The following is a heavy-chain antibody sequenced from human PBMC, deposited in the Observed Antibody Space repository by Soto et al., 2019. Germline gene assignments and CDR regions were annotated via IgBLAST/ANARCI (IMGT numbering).Heavy chain of an antibody. CDR3: ASVYYYDSSGYEYFQH. CDR1: GGTFSSYS. V-gene: IGHV1-69*13. D-gene: IGHD3-22*01. Sequence: ASVNVSCKSSGGTFSSYSMSWVREAPGQGLEWMGGIIPIFGTANYAQKFQGRVTITADESTSTAYMELSSLRSEDTAVYYCASVYYYDSSGYEYFQHWGQGTLVTVSS. CDR2: IIPIFGTA. J-gene: IGHJ1*01.